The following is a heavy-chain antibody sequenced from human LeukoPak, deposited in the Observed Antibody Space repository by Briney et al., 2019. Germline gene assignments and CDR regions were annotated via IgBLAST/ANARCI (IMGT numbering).Heavy chain of an antibody. Sequence: GGSLRLSCAASGFTFSSYAMSWVRQAPGKGLEWVSAISGSGGSTYYADSVKGRFTISRDNSKNTLYLQMNSLRAEDTAVYYCAKDQGRGGFYYGSGNYYNFDYWGQGTMVIVSS. J-gene: IGHJ4*02. CDR3: AKDQGRGGFYYGSGNYYNFDY. CDR2: ISGSGGST. CDR1: GFTFSSYA. V-gene: IGHV3-23*01. D-gene: IGHD3-10*01.